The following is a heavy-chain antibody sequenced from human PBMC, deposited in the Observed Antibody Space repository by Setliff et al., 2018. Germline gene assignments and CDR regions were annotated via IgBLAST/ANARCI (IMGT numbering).Heavy chain of an antibody. CDR1: GFTFSSYA. D-gene: IGHD5-18*01. Sequence: GGSLRLSCAASGFTFSSYAMNWVRQGPGKGLEWVSYISSSGSIYYANSVKGRFTISRDNAQNSLHLQMDSLRAEDTAVYYCAKASLAYSFGYYFDSWGQGALVTVSS. CDR2: ISSSGSI. CDR3: AKASLAYSFGYYFDS. V-gene: IGHV3-48*03. J-gene: IGHJ4*01.